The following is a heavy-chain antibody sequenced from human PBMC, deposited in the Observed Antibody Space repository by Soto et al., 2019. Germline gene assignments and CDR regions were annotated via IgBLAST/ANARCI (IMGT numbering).Heavy chain of an antibody. V-gene: IGHV3-30*03. Sequence: GSLRLSCAASGFTFSSYGMHWVRQAPGKGLEWGAVISYDGSNKYYADSVKGRFTFSRDNSKNTLYLQMNSLRAEDTAVYYCATGYSSGWYVYWGQGTLVTVSS. CDR2: ISYDGSNK. CDR1: GFTFSSYG. CDR3: ATGYSSGWYVY. J-gene: IGHJ4*02. D-gene: IGHD6-19*01.